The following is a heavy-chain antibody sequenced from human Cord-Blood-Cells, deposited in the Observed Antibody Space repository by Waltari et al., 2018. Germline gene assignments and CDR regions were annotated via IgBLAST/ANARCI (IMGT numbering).Heavy chain of an antibody. CDR3: VGGSGYYRDAFDI. V-gene: IGHV1-8*03. D-gene: IGHD3-3*01. CDR2: MNPNSGNT. CDR1: GYTFTSYD. J-gene: IGHJ3*02. Sequence: QVQLVQSGAEVKKPGASVKVSCKASGYTFTSYDINWVRQATGQGLEWMGWMNPNSGNTGYAQKFQDRVTITRNTSISTAYMELSSLRSEDTAVYYCVGGSGYYRDAFDIWGQGTMVTVSS.